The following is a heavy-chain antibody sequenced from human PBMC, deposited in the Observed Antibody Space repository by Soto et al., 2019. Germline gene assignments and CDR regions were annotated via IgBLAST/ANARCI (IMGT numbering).Heavy chain of an antibody. CDR2: IYYSGST. V-gene: IGHV4-59*08. D-gene: IGHD3-9*01. J-gene: IGHJ4*02. CDR1: GGSINSNY. CDR3: ARTYSNILTTYYQYYYFDQ. Sequence: QVQLQESGPGLVKPSETLSLTCTVSGGSINSNYWNWIRQPPGKGLEWIGYIYYSGSTIYNPSLKSRVTMSVDTSKNQFSLNLSSVTAADTAVYYCARTYSNILTTYYQYYYFDQWGQGTLVTVSS.